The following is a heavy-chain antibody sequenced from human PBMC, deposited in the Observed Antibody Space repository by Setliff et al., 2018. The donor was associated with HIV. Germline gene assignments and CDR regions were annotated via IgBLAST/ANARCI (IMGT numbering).Heavy chain of an antibody. D-gene: IGHD6-19*01. CDR3: AGYTTAWFAPY. V-gene: IGHV4-59*01. J-gene: IGHJ4*02. Sequence: SETLSLTCTVSGAPLSSYYLNWIRQPPGKGLEWIGYIFYSGSTTYNPSLKSRVTISVGASKSQFSLNLTSVTVADTAIYYCAGYTTAWFAPYWGQGTLVTVSS. CDR1: GAPLSSYY. CDR2: IFYSGST.